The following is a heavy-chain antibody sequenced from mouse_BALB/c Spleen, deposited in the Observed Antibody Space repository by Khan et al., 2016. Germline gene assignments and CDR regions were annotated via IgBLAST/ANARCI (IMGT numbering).Heavy chain of an antibody. CDR1: GYTFTSYW. V-gene: IGHV1-7*01. J-gene: IGHJ4*01. Sequence: QVQLQQPGAELAKPGASVKMSCKASGYTFTSYWMHWVKQRPGQGLEWIGYINPSTGYTEYNQKFKDKATLTADKSSSTAYMQLSSLTSEDSAVYYCASYYCSSYAMDYWGQGTSVTVSS. CDR2: INPSTGYT. CDR3: ASYYCSSYAMDY. D-gene: IGHD1-1*01.